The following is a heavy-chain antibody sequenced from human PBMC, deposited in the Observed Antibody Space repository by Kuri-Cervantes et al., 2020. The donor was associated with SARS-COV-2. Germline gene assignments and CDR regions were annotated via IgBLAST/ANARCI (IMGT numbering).Heavy chain of an antibody. V-gene: IGHV3-30*03. Sequence: GGSLRLSCVASGFTFSTYEMNWVRQAPGKGLEWVAVISYDGSNKYYADSVKGRFTIPRDNAKNMLFLQMNSLRAEDTAVYYCVRDGDHWNFNYWGQGTLVTVSS. CDR1: GFTFSTYE. CDR3: VRDGDHWNFNY. J-gene: IGHJ4*02. CDR2: ISYDGSNK. D-gene: IGHD1-1*01.